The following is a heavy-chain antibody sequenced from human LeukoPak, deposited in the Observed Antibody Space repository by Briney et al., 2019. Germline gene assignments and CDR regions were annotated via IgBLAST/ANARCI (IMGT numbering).Heavy chain of an antibody. Sequence: SETLSLTCTVSGGSISSGGYYWSWIRQHPGKGLEWIGYIYYSGSTYYHPSLKSRVTISVDTSKNQFSLKLSAVTAADTAVYYCASWAIVGATRHFDYWGQGTLVTVSS. CDR2: IYYSGST. V-gene: IGHV4-31*03. CDR1: GGSISSGGYY. CDR3: ASWAIVGATRHFDY. D-gene: IGHD1-26*01. J-gene: IGHJ4*02.